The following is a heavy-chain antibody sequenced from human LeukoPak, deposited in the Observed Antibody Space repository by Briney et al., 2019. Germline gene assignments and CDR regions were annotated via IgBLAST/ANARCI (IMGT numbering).Heavy chain of an antibody. CDR3: AKDRTFGYSYGCVDY. V-gene: IGHV3-21*04. Sequence: PGGSLRLSCAASGFTFSSYSLNWVRQAPGKGLEWVSSISSSSTYIYYADSVKGRFTISRDNSKNTLYLQMNSLRAEDTAVYYCAKDRTFGYSYGCVDYWGQGTLVTVSS. CDR1: GFTFSSYS. D-gene: IGHD5-18*01. CDR2: ISSSSTYI. J-gene: IGHJ4*02.